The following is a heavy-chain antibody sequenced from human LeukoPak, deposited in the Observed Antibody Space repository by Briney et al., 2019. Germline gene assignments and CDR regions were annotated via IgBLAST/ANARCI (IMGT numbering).Heavy chain of an antibody. CDR3: ARSLRLLPTEKPVPAAY. D-gene: IGHD2/OR15-2a*01. Sequence: PSETLSLTCTVSGGSISSGGYYWSWIRQHPGKGLEWIGYIYYSGSTYYNPSLKSRVTISVDTSKNQFSLKLSSVTAADTAVYYCARSLRLLPTEKPVPAAYWGQGTLVTVSS. CDR1: GGSISSGGYY. J-gene: IGHJ4*02. V-gene: IGHV4-61*08. CDR2: IYYSGST.